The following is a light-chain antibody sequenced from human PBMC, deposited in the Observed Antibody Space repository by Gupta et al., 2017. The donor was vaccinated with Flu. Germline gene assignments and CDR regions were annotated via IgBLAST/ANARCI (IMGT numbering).Light chain of an antibody. V-gene: IGKV4-1*01. Sequence: DIVMTQSPDSLAVSLGERATINCKSSRTRLYSSNNQNYLAWYQHKMGQPPRLLIYWASTRQSGVPDRFSGSGSGTDFSLTINSLQAEDVAVYYCQQEVSTSWTFGQGTKVEI. CDR2: WAS. J-gene: IGKJ1*01. CDR1: RTRLYSSNNQNY. CDR3: QQEVSTSWT.